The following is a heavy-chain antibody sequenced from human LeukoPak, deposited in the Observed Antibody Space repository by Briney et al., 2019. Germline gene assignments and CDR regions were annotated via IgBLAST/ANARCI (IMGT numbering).Heavy chain of an antibody. V-gene: IGHV3-48*03. CDR1: GFTFSSYE. D-gene: IGHD3-10*02. Sequence: GGSLRLSCAASGFTFSSYEMNWVRQAPGKGLEWVSYISSSGSTIYYADSVKGRFAIYRDNAKNSLYLQMNSLRAEDTAVYYCAELGITMIGGAWGKGTTVTISS. J-gene: IGHJ6*04. CDR2: ISSSGSTI. CDR3: AELGITMIGGA.